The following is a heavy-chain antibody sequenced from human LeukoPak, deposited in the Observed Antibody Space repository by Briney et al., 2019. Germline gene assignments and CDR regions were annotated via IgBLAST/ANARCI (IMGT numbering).Heavy chain of an antibody. D-gene: IGHD1-26*01. CDR2: IWNDGSDK. CDR1: GFTFSNYG. Sequence: PGGSLRLSCAASGFTFSNYGMHWVRQAPGKGLEWVAIIWNDGSDKYYVDSVKGRFTISRDNSRDTLYLQMNSLRADDTAVYYCVKSRRVGANQRGLFDYWGQGTLVTVSP. J-gene: IGHJ4*02. V-gene: IGHV3-33*06. CDR3: VKSRRVGANQRGLFDY.